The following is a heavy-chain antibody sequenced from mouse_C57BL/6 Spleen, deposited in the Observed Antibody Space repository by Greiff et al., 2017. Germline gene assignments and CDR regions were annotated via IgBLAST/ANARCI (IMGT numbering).Heavy chain of an antibody. J-gene: IGHJ2*01. CDR3: ARSRLYYFDY. Sequence: VQLQQSGAELMKPGASVKLSCKATGYTFTGYWIEWVKQRPGHGLEWVGEILPGSGSTNYTEKFKGKATFTADTSSNTAYMQLSSLTTEDSSIYYCARSRLYYFDYWGQGTTLTVSS. CDR2: ILPGSGST. D-gene: IGHD1-1*02. CDR1: GYTFTGYW. V-gene: IGHV1-9*01.